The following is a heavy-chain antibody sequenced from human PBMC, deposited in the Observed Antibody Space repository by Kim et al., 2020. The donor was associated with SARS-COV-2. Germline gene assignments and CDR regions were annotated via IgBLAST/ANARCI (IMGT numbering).Heavy chain of an antibody. CDR1: GFTFSGSD. CDR2: IRSKANSYAT. CDR3: TSDVDIVTTVY. Sequence: GGSLRLSCAASGFTFSGSDMHWVRQASGKGLEWVGRIRSKANSYATAYAASVKGRFTISREDSKNTAYLQMNSLKSEDTAVYYCTSDVDIVTTVYWGQGTLVTVSS. V-gene: IGHV3-73*01. J-gene: IGHJ4*02. D-gene: IGHD5-12*01.